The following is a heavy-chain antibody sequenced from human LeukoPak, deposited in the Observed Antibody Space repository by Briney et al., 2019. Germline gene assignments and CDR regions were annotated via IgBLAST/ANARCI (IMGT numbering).Heavy chain of an antibody. D-gene: IGHD6-6*01. Sequence: SGRSLRLSCAASGFTFSSYAMICVRQAPGKGLEWVSYISSSGTTIYYADSVKGRFTISRDNAKNSLYLQMSSLRAEDTAVYYCARKLVHYFDYWGQGTLVTVSS. J-gene: IGHJ4*02. V-gene: IGHV3-48*03. CDR2: ISSSGTTI. CDR3: ARKLVHYFDY. CDR1: GFTFSSYA.